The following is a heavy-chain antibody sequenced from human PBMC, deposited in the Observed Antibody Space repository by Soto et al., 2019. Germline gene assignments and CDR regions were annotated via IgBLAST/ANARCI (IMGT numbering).Heavy chain of an antibody. J-gene: IGHJ4*02. CDR2: IWYDGSYK. Sequence: GGSLRLSCAASGFTFSSYGMHWVRQAPGKGLEWVAVIWYDGSYKYYADSVKGRFTISRDNSKNTLYLQMNSLRAEDTAVYYCARVSLRGYSYANPSYYFDYWGQGTLVTVSS. V-gene: IGHV3-33*01. CDR1: GFTFSSYG. D-gene: IGHD5-18*01. CDR3: ARVSLRGYSYANPSYYFDY.